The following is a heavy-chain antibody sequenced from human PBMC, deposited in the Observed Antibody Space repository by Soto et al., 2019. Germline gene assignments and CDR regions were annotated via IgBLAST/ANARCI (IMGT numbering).Heavy chain of an antibody. CDR3: ARSVDP. V-gene: IGHV4-31*03. Sequence: ASETLSLTCTVSGCSISSGGYYWSWIRQHPGKGLEWIGYIFYSGTTYYNPSLKSRVTISVDTSKNQFSLKLNSVTAADTAVYYCARSVDPWGQGTLVTVSS. CDR1: GCSISSGGYY. J-gene: IGHJ5*02. CDR2: IFYSGTT.